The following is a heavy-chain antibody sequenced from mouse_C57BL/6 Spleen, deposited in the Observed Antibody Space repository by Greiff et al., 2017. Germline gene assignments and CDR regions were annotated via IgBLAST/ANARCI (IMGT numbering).Heavy chain of an antibody. Sequence: QVQLQQPGAELVKPGASVKLSCKASGYTFTSYWMHWVKQRPGQGLEWIGMIHPNSGSTNYNEKFKSKATLTVDKSSSTAYMQLSSLTSEDSAVYYYARGGFITTVVATNFEVWGTGTTVTVSS. V-gene: IGHV1-64*01. CDR3: ARGGFITTVVATNFEV. CDR1: GYTFTSYW. J-gene: IGHJ1*03. CDR2: IHPNSGST. D-gene: IGHD1-1*01.